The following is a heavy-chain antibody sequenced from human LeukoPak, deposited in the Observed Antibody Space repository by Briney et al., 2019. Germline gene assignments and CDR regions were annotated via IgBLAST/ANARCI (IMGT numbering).Heavy chain of an antibody. J-gene: IGHJ4*02. CDR1: GYTFTGYY. V-gene: IGHV1-2*02. CDR2: INPNSGGT. CDR3: ARTGDTAMVTGFDS. Sequence: ASVKVSCTASGYTFTGYYMHWVRQAPGQGLEWMGWINPNSGGTNYAQKFQGRVTMTRDTSISTAYMELSRLRSDDTAVYYCARTGDTAMVTGFDSWGQGTLVTVSS. D-gene: IGHD5-18*01.